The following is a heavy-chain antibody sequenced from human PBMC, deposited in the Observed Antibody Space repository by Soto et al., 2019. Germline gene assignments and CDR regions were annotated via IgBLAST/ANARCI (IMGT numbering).Heavy chain of an antibody. CDR3: VQGHPRVVTIFGVDY. V-gene: IGHV3-23*01. CDR1: GFSFTDYG. J-gene: IGHJ4*02. Sequence: EVQLLESGGGLVQPGGSLRLSCAASGFSFTDYGMSWVRQAPGKGLEWVSTITGSGGTTYYADSVKGRVTISRDNSKDTLYLEMNSLRADDTAVYYCVQGHPRVVTIFGVDYWGQGTLVIVSS. CDR2: ITGSGGTT. D-gene: IGHD3-3*01.